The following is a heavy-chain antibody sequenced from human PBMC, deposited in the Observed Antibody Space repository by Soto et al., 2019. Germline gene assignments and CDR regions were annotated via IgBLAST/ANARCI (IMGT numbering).Heavy chain of an antibody. D-gene: IGHD2-2*01. CDR2: ISYDGSNK. CDR1: GFTFSSYG. Sequence: GGSLRLSCAASGFTFSSYGMHWVRQAPGKGLEWVAVISYDGSNKYYADSVKGRFTISRDNSKNTLYLQMNSLRAEDTAVYYCANGGWRDIVVVPPVEFEIWGQGTMVTVSS. J-gene: IGHJ3*02. V-gene: IGHV3-30*18. CDR3: ANGGWRDIVVVPPVEFEI.